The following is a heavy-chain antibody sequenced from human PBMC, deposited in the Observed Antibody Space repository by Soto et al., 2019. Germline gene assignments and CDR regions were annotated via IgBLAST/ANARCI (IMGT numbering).Heavy chain of an antibody. CDR1: GGSFSGYY. CDR3: ARGITMVRGVIIGGNWFVP. V-gene: IGHV4-34*01. Sequence: SEHLPLTCAVYGGSFSGYYWSWFRQPPGKGLEWIGEINHSGSTNYNPSLKRRVTISVDTSKNQFSLKLSSVTAADTAVYYCARGITMVRGVIIGGNWFVPWGPGTLVTVSS. CDR2: INHSGST. D-gene: IGHD3-10*01. J-gene: IGHJ5*02.